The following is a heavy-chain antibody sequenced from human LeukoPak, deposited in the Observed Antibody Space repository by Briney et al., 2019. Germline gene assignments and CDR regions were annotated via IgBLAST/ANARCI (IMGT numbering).Heavy chain of an antibody. CDR3: ARDLLTYDFWSGYGY. Sequence: TGGSLRLSCAASGFTVSSNYMSWVRQAPGKGLEWVSVIYSGGSTHYADSVKGRFTISRDNSKNTLYLQMNSLRAEDTAVYYCARDLLTYDFWSGYGYWGQGTLVTVSS. D-gene: IGHD3-3*01. CDR2: IYSGGST. V-gene: IGHV3-66*02. J-gene: IGHJ4*02. CDR1: GFTVSSNY.